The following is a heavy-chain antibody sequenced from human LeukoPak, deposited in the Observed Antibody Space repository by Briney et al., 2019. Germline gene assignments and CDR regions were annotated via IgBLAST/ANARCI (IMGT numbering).Heavy chain of an antibody. J-gene: IGHJ4*02. Sequence: GGSLRLSCAASGFTFSNAWMTWVRQAPGKGLEWVSSISSSSSYIYYADSVKGRFTISRDNAKNSLYLQMNSLRAEDTAVYYCATHPPDYDYVWGSYNDYWGQGTLVTVSS. D-gene: IGHD3-16*01. CDR3: ATHPPDYDYVWGSYNDY. CDR2: ISSSSSYI. CDR1: GFTFSNAW. V-gene: IGHV3-21*01.